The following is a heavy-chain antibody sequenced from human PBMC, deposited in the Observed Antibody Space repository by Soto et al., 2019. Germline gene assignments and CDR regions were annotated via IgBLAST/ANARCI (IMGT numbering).Heavy chain of an antibody. V-gene: IGHV1-69*13. Sequence: SVKVSCKASGGTFSSYAISWVRQAPGQGLEWMGGIIPIFGTANYAQKFQGRVTITADESTSTAYMELGSLRSEDTAVYYCARVRDGGLGVAAGPYNWFDPWAQGTLVTVSS. CDR2: IIPIFGTA. CDR1: GGTFSSYA. D-gene: IGHD6-6*01. J-gene: IGHJ5*02. CDR3: ARVRDGGLGVAAGPYNWFDP.